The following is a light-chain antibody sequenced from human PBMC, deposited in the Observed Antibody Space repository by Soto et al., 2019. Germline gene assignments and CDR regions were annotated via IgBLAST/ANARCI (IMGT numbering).Light chain of an antibody. Sequence: QSVLTQPPSVSAAPRQRVTISCSGSSSNIGNNAVNWYQQLPGKAPKLLIHFDDRVASGVSDRFSGSKSGTSASLAISGLQSEDEADYYCAAWDDSLTGPVFGGGTKLTVL. J-gene: IGLJ3*02. V-gene: IGLV1-36*01. CDR2: FDD. CDR1: SSNIGNNA. CDR3: AAWDDSLTGPV.